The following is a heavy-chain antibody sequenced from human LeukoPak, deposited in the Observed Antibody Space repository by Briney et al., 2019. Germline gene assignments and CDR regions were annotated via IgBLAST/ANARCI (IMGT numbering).Heavy chain of an antibody. V-gene: IGHV3-30*18. Sequence: GGSLRLSCAASGFTFSSYGVHWVRQAPGKRLEWVAVISYDGSNKYYADSVKGRFTISRDNSKNTLYLQMNSLRAEDTAVYYCAKVQYYYDSSGYYFDYWGQGTLVTVSS. CDR3: AKVQYYYDSSGYYFDY. D-gene: IGHD3-22*01. CDR2: ISYDGSNK. J-gene: IGHJ4*02. CDR1: GFTFSSYG.